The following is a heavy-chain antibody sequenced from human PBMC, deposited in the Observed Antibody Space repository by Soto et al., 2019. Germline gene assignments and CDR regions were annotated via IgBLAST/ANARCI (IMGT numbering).Heavy chain of an antibody. CDR3: AIDGYNHWYFDL. CDR2: INAGNGDI. J-gene: IGHJ2*01. V-gene: IGHV1-3*01. Sequence: GTSVKVSCKASGYTFSNYAMHWVRQAPGQRLEWMGWINAGNGDIKYSQKYQGRVSITRDTSANTAYMELSSLRSEDTAVYYCAIDGYNHWYFDLWGRGTLVTVSS. CDR1: GYTFSNYA. D-gene: IGHD5-12*01.